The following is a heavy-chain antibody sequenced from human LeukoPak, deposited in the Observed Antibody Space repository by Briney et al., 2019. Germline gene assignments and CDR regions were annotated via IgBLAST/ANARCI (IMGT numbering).Heavy chain of an antibody. CDR3: ARAIRWQYYFDY. CDR2: IYYSGST. D-gene: IGHD4-23*01. V-gene: IGHV4-31*03. Sequence: SETLSLTCTVSGGSISSGGYYWSWLRQHPGKGLEWIGYIYYSGSTYYNPSLKSRVTISVDTSKNQFSLKLSSVTAADTAVYYCARAIRWQYYFDYWGQGTLVTVSP. CDR1: GGSISSGGYY. J-gene: IGHJ4*02.